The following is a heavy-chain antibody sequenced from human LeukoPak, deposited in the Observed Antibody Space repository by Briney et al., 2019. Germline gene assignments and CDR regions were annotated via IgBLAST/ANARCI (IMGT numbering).Heavy chain of an antibody. CDR2: IPDDGSNK. D-gene: IGHD2-21*02. Sequence: PGGSLRLSCAASGFTFSSYSVHWVRQAPGKGLEWVAVIPDDGSNKFYADSVKGRFTISRDNSQNTLYLQMNSLRAEDTAVYYCAKGVTRQPPDVWGKGTTVTVSS. V-gene: IGHV3-30*18. CDR1: GFTFSSYS. J-gene: IGHJ6*04. CDR3: AKGVTRQPPDV.